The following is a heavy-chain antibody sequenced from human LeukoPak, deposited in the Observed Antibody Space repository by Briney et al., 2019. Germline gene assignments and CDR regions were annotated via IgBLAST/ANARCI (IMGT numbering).Heavy chain of an antibody. J-gene: IGHJ4*02. V-gene: IGHV3-7*01. Sequence: GGSLRLSCAASGITFSTYAMTWVRQAPGKGLEWVANIKQDGSEKNYVDSVKGRFTISRDNAENSLFLQMNSLRVEDTAVYYCAREWQGGIAAAGTRIEGDYWGQGTLVAVSS. D-gene: IGHD6-13*01. CDR3: AREWQGGIAAAGTRIEGDY. CDR2: IKQDGSEK. CDR1: GITFSTYA.